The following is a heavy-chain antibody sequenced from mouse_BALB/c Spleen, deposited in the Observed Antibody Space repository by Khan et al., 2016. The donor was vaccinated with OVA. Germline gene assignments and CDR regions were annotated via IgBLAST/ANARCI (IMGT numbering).Heavy chain of an antibody. CDR1: GYTFTSYW. D-gene: IGHD1-1*01. V-gene: IGHV1-7*01. CDR3: ATHGSTSAWFAY. J-gene: IGHJ3*01. CDR2: INLSTGYS. Sequence: QVQLKESGAELAKPGASVKMSCKASGYTFTSYWMYWVKQRPGQGLEWIGYINLSTGYSEYNQKFKDKATLTADKSSSTAYMQLSSLTSDDSAVFFCATHGSTSAWFAYWGQGTLVTVSA.